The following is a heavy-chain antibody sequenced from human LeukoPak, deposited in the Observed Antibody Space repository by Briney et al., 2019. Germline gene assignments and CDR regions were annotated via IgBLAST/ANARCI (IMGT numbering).Heavy chain of an antibody. CDR3: AREGVDTAMAEADDAFDI. J-gene: IGHJ3*02. Sequence: SQTLSLTCPVSAGSISSGGYYWSWIRQHPGKGLEWIGYIYYSGSTYYNPSLKSRVTISVDTSKNQFSLKLSSVTAADTAVYYCAREGVDTAMAEADDAFDIWGQGTMVTVSS. CDR1: AGSISSGGYY. V-gene: IGHV4-31*03. D-gene: IGHD5-18*01. CDR2: IYYSGST.